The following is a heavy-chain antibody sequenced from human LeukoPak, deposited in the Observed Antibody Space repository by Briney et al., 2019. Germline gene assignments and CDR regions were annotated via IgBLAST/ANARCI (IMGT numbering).Heavy chain of an antibody. D-gene: IGHD3-22*01. Sequence: GGSLRLSCAASGFTFSGSGMHWVRQAPGKGLEWVAFIRSDGYIKYYADSVKGRFTISRDNSKNTVYLQMNSLRDGDTAVYYCAKENQGYYYDSSGYYGGMDVWGQGTTVTVSS. CDR2: IRSDGYIK. V-gene: IGHV3-30*02. CDR3: AKENQGYYYDSSGYYGGMDV. CDR1: GFTFSGSG. J-gene: IGHJ6*02.